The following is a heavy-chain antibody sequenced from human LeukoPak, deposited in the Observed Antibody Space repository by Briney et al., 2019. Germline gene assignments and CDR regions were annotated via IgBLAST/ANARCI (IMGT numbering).Heavy chain of an antibody. CDR2: RGSGDST. J-gene: IGHJ4*02. V-gene: IGHV3-23*01. CDR3: AKRFRGTSGLYYFDS. CDR1: GFTFSTYA. Sequence: PGGSLRLSCSASGFTFSTYAMSWVRQPPGEGLEWVSARGSGDSTYYAESVKGRFTISRDNSKNTLYLQMNSLRAEDTAVYYCAKRFRGTSGLYYFDSWGQGTLVTVSS. D-gene: IGHD2/OR15-2a*01.